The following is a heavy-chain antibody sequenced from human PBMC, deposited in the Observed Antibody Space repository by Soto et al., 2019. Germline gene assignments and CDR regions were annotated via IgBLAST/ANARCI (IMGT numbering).Heavy chain of an antibody. V-gene: IGHV4-31*03. D-gene: IGHD4-4*01. CDR2: IYYSGST. CDR1: GGSISSGGYY. Sequence: SETLSLTCTVSGGSISSGGYYWSWIRQHPGKGLEWIGYIYYSGSTYYNPSLKSRVTISVDTSKNQFSLKLSSVTAADTAVYYCARARGTTVYYYYMDVWGKGTTVTVSS. J-gene: IGHJ6*03. CDR3: ARARGTTVYYYYMDV.